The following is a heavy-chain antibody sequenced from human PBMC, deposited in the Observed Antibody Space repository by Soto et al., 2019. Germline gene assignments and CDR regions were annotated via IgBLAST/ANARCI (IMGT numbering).Heavy chain of an antibody. CDR3: ARQGYCSSTSCYAFDI. D-gene: IGHD2-2*01. CDR2: IYYSGST. CDR1: GGSISSSSYY. V-gene: IGHV4-39*01. Sequence: SETLSLTCTVSGGSISSSSYYWGWIHQPPGKGLEWIGSIYYSGSTYYNPSLKSRVTISVDTSKNQFSLKLSSVTAADTAVYYCARQGYCSSTSCYAFDIWGQGTMVTVSS. J-gene: IGHJ3*02.